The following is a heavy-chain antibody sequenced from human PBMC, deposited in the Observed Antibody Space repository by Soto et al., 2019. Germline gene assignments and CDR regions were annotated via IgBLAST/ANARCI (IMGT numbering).Heavy chain of an antibody. Sequence: EVQLVESGGGPVRPGGSLKLSCAASGFNFITYSLSWVRQAPGKGLDWVASISSSAVYLDYADSVKGRFTISRDNANNSRYLLMNSLRAEHTATYYCVRDGLDYYDTERLYFDKWGQGTLVTVSS. J-gene: IGHJ4*02. V-gene: IGHV3-21*03. D-gene: IGHD3-22*01. CDR1: GFNFITYS. CDR3: VRDGLDYYDTERLYFDK. CDR2: ISSSAVYL.